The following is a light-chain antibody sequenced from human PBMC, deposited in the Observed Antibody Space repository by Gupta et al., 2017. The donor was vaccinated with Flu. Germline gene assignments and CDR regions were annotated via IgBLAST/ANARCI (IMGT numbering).Light chain of an antibody. J-gene: IGKJ1*01. V-gene: IGKV1-5*03. CDR1: QNIERG. CDR2: KAS. CDR3: QQSKRYWT. Sequence: SPSTLAASVGDRVTITCRTSQNIERGLAWYQQKPGKAPKILIYKASNLESGVPSRVSGSGSGTDFTLTISSLQPDDFATYHCQQSKRYWTLGQGTKVEIK.